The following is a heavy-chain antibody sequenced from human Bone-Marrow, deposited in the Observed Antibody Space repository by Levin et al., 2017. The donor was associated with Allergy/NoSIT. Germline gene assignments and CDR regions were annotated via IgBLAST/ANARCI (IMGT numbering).Heavy chain of an antibody. Sequence: GGSLRLSCTASGFTFHTSAMTWVRQAPGKGLGWVSAISGSGDITSYADSVKGRFAVSRDNSKNMLFLQMDSLRVEDTAVFYCAKGSSGWFQEKDSWGQGTLVTVSS. CDR1: GFTFHTSA. D-gene: IGHD6-19*01. CDR3: AKGSSGWFQEKDS. V-gene: IGHV3-23*01. J-gene: IGHJ4*02. CDR2: ISGSGDIT.